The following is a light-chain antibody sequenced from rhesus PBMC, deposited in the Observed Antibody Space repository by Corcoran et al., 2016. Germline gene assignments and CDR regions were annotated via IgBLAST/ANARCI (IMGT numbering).Light chain of an antibody. CDR3: SSYAGSNTFV. CDR2: EVS. CDR1: SSDIGGYNY. V-gene: IGLV2-32*02. Sequence: QTALTQPRSVSGSTEQSVTISCTGTSSDIGGYNYVSWYQQHPGPAPKLMISEVSKRPSGVSDRFSGSKSGNTASLTISGLQAEDEADYYCSSYAGSNTFVFGSGTKLTVL. J-gene: IGLJ6*01.